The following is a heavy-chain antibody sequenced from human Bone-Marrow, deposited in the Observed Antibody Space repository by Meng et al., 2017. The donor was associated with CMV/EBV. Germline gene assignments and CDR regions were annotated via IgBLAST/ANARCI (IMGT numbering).Heavy chain of an antibody. V-gene: IGHV4-39*07. J-gene: IGHJ6*02. CDR1: GGSISSSSYY. Sequence: ESLKISCTVSGGSISSSSYYWGWIRQPPGKGLEWIGSIYYSGSTYYNPSLKSRVTISVDTSKNQFSLKLSSVTAADTAVYYCARGDCSSTSCYPYYGTDVWGQGTTVTVSS. D-gene: IGHD2-2*01. CDR2: IYYSGST. CDR3: ARGDCSSTSCYPYYGTDV.